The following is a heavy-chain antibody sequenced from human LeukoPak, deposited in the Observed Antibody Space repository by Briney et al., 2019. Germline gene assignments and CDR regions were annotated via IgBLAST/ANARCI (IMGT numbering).Heavy chain of an antibody. V-gene: IGHV3-21*01. Sequence: GGSLRPSCTASGFTFSTYSMNWVRQVPGKGLEWVSSISSSSTYIFYADSVKGRFTISRDNPKSSLFLQMNSLRAEDTAVYYCARSVPAAPFDYWGQGTLVTVSS. D-gene: IGHD2-2*01. CDR2: ISSSSTYI. J-gene: IGHJ4*02. CDR3: ARSVPAAPFDY. CDR1: GFTFSTYS.